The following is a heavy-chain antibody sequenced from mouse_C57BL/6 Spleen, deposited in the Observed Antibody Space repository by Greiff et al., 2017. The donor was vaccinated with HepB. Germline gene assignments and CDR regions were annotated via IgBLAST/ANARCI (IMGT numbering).Heavy chain of an antibody. Sequence: VQLQQPGAELVKPGASVKMSCKASGYTFTSYWITWVKQRPGQGLEWIGDICPGSGSTNYNEKFKSKATLTVDTSSSTAYMQLSSLTSEDSAVYYCARGIYYDYDGYFDYWGQGTTLTVSS. D-gene: IGHD2-4*01. CDR2: ICPGSGST. V-gene: IGHV1-55*01. CDR1: GYTFTSYW. CDR3: ARGIYYDYDGYFDY. J-gene: IGHJ2*01.